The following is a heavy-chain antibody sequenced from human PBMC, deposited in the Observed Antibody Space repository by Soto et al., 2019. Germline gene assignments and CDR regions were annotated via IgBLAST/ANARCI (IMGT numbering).Heavy chain of an antibody. CDR3: AKAAVAGRYYYSGMDV. V-gene: IGHV3-23*01. CDR1: GFPFSSYA. Sequence: EVQLLESGGGLVQPGGSLGLSCAASGFPFSSYAMTWVRQAPGKGLEWVSLISGSGGSTYYADSVKGRFTISRDNSKNTLYLQMNSLRAEDTAVFYCAKAAVAGRYYYSGMDVWGQGTTVTVSS. D-gene: IGHD6-19*01. CDR2: ISGSGGST. J-gene: IGHJ6*02.